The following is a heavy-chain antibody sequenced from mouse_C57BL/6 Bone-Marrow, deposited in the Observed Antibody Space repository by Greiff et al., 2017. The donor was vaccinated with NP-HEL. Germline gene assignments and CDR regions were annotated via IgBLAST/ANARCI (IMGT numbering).Heavy chain of an antibody. CDR1: GFTFSSYA. CDR3: ARVVGYYGSHFDY. Sequence: EVKLVESGGGLVKPGGSLKLSCAASGFTFSSYAMSWVRQTPEKRLEWVATISDGGSYTYYPDNVKGRFTISRDNAKNNLYLQMSHLKSEDTAMYYCARVVGYYGSHFDYWGQGTTLTVSS. CDR2: ISDGGSYT. J-gene: IGHJ2*01. V-gene: IGHV5-4*03. D-gene: IGHD1-1*01.